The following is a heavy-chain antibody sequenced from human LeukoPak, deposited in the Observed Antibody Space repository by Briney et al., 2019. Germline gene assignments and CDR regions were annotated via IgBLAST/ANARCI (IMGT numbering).Heavy chain of an antibody. V-gene: IGHV4-4*07. CDR1: GGSISNYY. D-gene: IGHD2-15*01. CDR2: IYTSGSTNYNP. Sequence: SETLSLTCTVSGGSISNYYWSWIRQPAGKGLEWIGRIYTSGSTNYNPNYNPSLKSRVTMSVDTSKNQFSLKLTSVTAADTAVYYCARDRYGSVYNWFDPWGQGTLVTVSS. J-gene: IGHJ5*02. CDR3: ARDRYGSVYNWFDP.